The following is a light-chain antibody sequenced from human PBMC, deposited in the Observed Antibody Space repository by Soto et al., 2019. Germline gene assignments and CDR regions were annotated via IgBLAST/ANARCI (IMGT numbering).Light chain of an antibody. CDR1: SSDIGTYKY. CDR3: QAWDSSTVV. Sequence: QSVLTQPASVSGSPGQSITISCTGTSSDIGTYKYVSWFQHHPGKAPKLIIFEVSNRPSGIPERFSGSNSGNTATLTISGTQAMDEADYYCQAWDSSTVVFGGGTKVTVL. CDR2: EVS. J-gene: IGLJ2*01. V-gene: IGLV2-14*01.